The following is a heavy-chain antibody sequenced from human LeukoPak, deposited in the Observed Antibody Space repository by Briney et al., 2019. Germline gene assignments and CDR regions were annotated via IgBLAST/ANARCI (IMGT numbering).Heavy chain of an antibody. CDR3: ARGERYSGYDSLGDY. Sequence: PGGSLRLSCAASGFTVNSHYMSWVRQAPGKGLEWVSYISSSSSYIYYADSLKGLFTIPREHAKNSLYLQMNSLRGEDTAVYYCARGERYSGYDSLGDYWGQGTLVTVSS. J-gene: IGHJ4*02. V-gene: IGHV3-21*01. CDR2: ISSSSSYI. D-gene: IGHD5-12*01. CDR1: GFTVNSHY.